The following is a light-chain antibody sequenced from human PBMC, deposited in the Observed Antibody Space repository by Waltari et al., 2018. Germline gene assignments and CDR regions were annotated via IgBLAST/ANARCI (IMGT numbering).Light chain of an antibody. CDR2: GTS. CDR1: HDIRGF. J-gene: IGKJ1*01. Sequence: DIYMAQSPSSLSASVGDRVTISCRASHDIRGFLAWYQHKPGQAPKLLLYGTSRVESGVPPRFSGRDSGTTFTLTISLLQPEDSATYYCQQYYSTPQTFGQGTKVEI. V-gene: IGKV1-NL1*01. CDR3: QQYYSTPQT.